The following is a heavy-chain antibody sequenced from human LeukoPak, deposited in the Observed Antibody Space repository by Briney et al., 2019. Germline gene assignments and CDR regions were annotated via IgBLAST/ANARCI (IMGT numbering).Heavy chain of an antibody. CDR3: ARAPPITMIVVVITPPDY. J-gene: IGHJ4*02. CDR1: GYTFTSYA. D-gene: IGHD3-22*01. V-gene: IGHV1-3*01. CDR2: INAGNGNT. Sequence: GASVKVSCKASGYTFTSYAMHWVRQAPGQRLEWMGWINAGNGNTKYSQKFQGRVTITRDTSASTAYMELSSLRSEDTAVYYCARAPPITMIVVVITPPDYWGQGTLVTVSS.